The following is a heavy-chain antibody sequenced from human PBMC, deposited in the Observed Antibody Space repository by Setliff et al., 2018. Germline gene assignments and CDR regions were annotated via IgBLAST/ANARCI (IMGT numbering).Heavy chain of an antibody. CDR1: GFTFSSYG. J-gene: IGHJ6*02. D-gene: IGHD2-2*03. CDR2: IRSDGNNK. CDR3: AKDGYCSSTSCYAARYYYYGMDV. Sequence: GGSLRLSCAASGFTFSSYGMHWVRQAPGKGLEWVAFIRSDGNNKYYADSVKGRFTISRDNSKNTLYLQMNSLRSEDTAVYYCAKDGYCSSTSCYAARYYYYGMDVWGQGTTVTVSS. V-gene: IGHV3-30*02.